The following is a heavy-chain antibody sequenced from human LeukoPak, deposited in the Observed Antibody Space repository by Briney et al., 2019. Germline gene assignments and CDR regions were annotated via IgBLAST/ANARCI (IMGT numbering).Heavy chain of an antibody. CDR1: GYTFTSYY. Sequence: ASVKVSCKASGYTFTSYYMHWVRQAPGQGLEWMGIINPSGGSTSYAQKFQGRVTMTRDTSTSTVYMELSSLRSEDTAVYYCARDSGGTTGWEYFDYWGQGTLVTVSS. J-gene: IGHJ4*02. CDR2: INPSGGST. V-gene: IGHV1-46*01. D-gene: IGHD4-17*01. CDR3: ARDSGGTTGWEYFDY.